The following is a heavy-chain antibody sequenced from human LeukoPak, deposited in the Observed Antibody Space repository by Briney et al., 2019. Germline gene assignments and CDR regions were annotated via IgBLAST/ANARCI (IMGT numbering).Heavy chain of an antibody. CDR3: ARDQEGFDY. CDR1: GYTFTSNY. J-gene: IGHJ4*02. CDR2: IYPRDCST. V-gene: IGHV1-46*01. Sequence: GASVKVSCKASGYTFTSNYIHWVRQAPGQALEWMGMIYPRDCSTSYAQKFQGRVTVPRDTSTSPAHMELRGLRSEDTAVYYCARDQEGFDYWGQGNLVTVSS.